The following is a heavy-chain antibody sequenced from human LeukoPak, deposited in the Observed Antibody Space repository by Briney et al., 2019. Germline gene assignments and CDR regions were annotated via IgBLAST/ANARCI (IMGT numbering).Heavy chain of an antibody. CDR1: GFTFNRYW. D-gene: IGHD5-12*01. Sequence: GGSLRLSCVSSGFTFNRYWMSWVRQAPGKGLEWVANIKQDGSEENYVDSVRGRFTISRDNAKNSLYLQVNSLRAEDSALYYCVRDRDSGYDSLYYYYYMDVWGRGTTVTVSS. V-gene: IGHV3-7*01. CDR3: VRDRDSGYDSLYYYYYMDV. CDR2: IKQDGSEE. J-gene: IGHJ6*03.